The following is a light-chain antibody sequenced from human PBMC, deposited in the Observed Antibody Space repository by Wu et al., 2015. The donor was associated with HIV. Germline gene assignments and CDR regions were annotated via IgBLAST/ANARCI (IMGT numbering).Light chain of an antibody. J-gene: IGKJ2*03. CDR2: AAS. CDR3: QQYNNWPSGYS. CDR1: QSVSNN. Sequence: EIVMTQSPATLSVSPGERVTLSCRASQSVSNNLAWYQQRPGQSPRLLIYAASTRVTGTPNRFSGSGSGKEFTLIISSLQSEDFAIYYCQQYNNWPSGYSFGQGTKLEIK. V-gene: IGKV3-15*01.